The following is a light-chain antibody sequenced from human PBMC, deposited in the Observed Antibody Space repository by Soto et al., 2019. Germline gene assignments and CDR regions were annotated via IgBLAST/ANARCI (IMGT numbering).Light chain of an antibody. CDR1: SSDVRGYI. J-gene: IGLJ3*02. V-gene: IGLV2-14*01. CDR2: EVS. CDR3: SSYTLRNTLVL. Sequence: QSALTQPASVSGSPGQSITISCTGTSSDVRGYIVSWYQQHPGKAPRLIIYEVSSRPSGVSYRFSGSKSGNTASLTISGLQAEDEADYYCSSYTLRNTLVLFGGGTKLTVL.